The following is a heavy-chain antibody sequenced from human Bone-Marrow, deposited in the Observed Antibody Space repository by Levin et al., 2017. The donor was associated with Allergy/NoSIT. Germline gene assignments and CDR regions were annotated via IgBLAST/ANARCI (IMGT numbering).Heavy chain of an antibody. CDR2: IIPLFGTT. Sequence: AASVKVSCKVSGGAFSSSTISWIRQAPGQGLEWVGGIIPLFGTTKYAQRFQGRVKFTADESTNTAYMDLSSLRSGDTAIYYCAGALYKSFNWEFDYWGRGTLVTVSS. CDR1: GGAFSSST. CDR3: AGALYKSFNWEFDY. J-gene: IGHJ4*02. D-gene: IGHD1-1*01. V-gene: IGHV1-69*13.